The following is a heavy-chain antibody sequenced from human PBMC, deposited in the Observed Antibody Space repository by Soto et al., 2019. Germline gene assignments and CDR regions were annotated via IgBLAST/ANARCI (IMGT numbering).Heavy chain of an antibody. CDR1: GITFSNAW. Sequence: PGGSLRLSCAASGITFSNAWMTWVRQAPGKGLEWVGRIKSITDGGTTDYAAPVKGRFTISRDDSKDTLYLQMNNLRTEDTAVYHCTTDSADIVVVPATFGVDVWGQGTTVTVSS. D-gene: IGHD2-2*01. J-gene: IGHJ6*02. V-gene: IGHV3-15*01. CDR2: IKSITDGGTT. CDR3: TTDSADIVVVPATFGVDV.